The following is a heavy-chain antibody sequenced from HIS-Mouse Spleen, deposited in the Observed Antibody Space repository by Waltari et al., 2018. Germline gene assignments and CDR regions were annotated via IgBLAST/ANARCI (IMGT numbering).Heavy chain of an antibody. J-gene: IGHJ4*02. CDR1: GGSFSGYY. Sequence: QVQLQQWGAGLLKPSETLSLTCAVYGGSFSGYYWSWIRQPPGQGLEWIGEINHSGSTNYNPSLKSRVTISVDTSKNQFSLKLSSVTAADTAVYYCARGYFGVVTAIYFDYWGQGTLVAVSS. CDR2: INHSGST. D-gene: IGHD2-21*02. CDR3: ARGYFGVVTAIYFDY. V-gene: IGHV4-34*01.